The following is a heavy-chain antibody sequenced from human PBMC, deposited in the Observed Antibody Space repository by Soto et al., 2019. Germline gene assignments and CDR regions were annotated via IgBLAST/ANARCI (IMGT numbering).Heavy chain of an antibody. Sequence: EVQLLESGGGLVQPGGSLRLSCAASGFSFSSYALSWVRQAPGQGLEWVSTLGGSGGSTYYADSVKGRFTISRDKSKNTLYLQVNSLRAEDTAVYYCARSSLRTYYFDYWGQGTLLTVSS. V-gene: IGHV3-23*01. CDR3: ARSSLRTYYFDY. D-gene: IGHD4-17*01. CDR2: LGGSGGST. CDR1: GFSFSSYA. J-gene: IGHJ4*02.